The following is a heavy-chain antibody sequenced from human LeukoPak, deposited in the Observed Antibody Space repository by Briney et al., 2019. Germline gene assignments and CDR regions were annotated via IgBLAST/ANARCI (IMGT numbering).Heavy chain of an antibody. D-gene: IGHD6-13*01. CDR2: IYTSGST. Sequence: SETLSLTCTVSGGSISSYYWSWIRQPPGKGLEWIGYIYTSGSTNYNPSLKSRVTISVDTSKNQFSLKLSSVTAADTAVYYCARRRIAAADRNWFDPWGQGTLVTVSS. CDR3: ARRRIAAADRNWFDP. CDR1: GGSISSYY. V-gene: IGHV4-4*09. J-gene: IGHJ5*02.